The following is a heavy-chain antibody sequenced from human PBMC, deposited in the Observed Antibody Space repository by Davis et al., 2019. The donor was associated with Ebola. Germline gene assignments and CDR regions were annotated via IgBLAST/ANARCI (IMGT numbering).Heavy chain of an antibody. J-gene: IGHJ4*02. V-gene: IGHV3-7*01. D-gene: IGHD3-22*01. Sequence: GESLKISCAASGFTFSSYGMHWVRQAPGKGLEWVANIKQDGSEKYYVDSVKGRFTISRDNAKNSLYLQMNSLRAEDTAVYYCARTGGGYQFFSYYFDYWGQGTLVTVSS. CDR2: IKQDGSEK. CDR3: ARTGGGYQFFSYYFDY. CDR1: GFTFSSYG.